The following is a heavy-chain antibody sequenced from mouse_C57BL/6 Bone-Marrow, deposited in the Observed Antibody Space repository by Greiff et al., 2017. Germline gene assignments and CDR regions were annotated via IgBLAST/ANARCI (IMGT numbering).Heavy chain of an antibody. J-gene: IGHJ3*01. CDR2: ISDGGSYT. CDR1: GFTFSSYA. D-gene: IGHD1-1*01. CDR3: ARDPYYYGSSFAY. Sequence: EVQLVESGGGLVKPGGSLKLSCAASGFTFSSYAMSWVCQTPEKRLEWVATISDGGSYTYYPDNVKGRFTISRDNANNNLYLQMSHLKSEDTAMYYCARDPYYYGSSFAYWGQGTLVTVSA. V-gene: IGHV5-4*01.